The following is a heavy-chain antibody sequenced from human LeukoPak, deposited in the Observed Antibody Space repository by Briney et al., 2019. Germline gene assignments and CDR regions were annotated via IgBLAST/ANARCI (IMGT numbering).Heavy chain of an antibody. CDR1: GFTFSRYS. CDR3: ARAASLGGDYGMDV. Sequence: GGSLRLSCAASGFTFSRYSMNWVRQAPGKGLEWVSSISSSSSYIYYADSVRGRFTISSDNAKNSLYLQMNSLRAEDTAVYYCARAASLGGDYGMDVWGQGTTVTVSS. J-gene: IGHJ6*02. V-gene: IGHV3-21*01. D-gene: IGHD2-21*01. CDR2: ISSSSSYI.